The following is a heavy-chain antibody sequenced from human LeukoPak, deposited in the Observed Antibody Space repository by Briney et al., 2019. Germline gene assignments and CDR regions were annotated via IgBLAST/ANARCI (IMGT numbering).Heavy chain of an antibody. D-gene: IGHD3-16*01. CDR2: IYYSGST. CDR3: VRGSTLRHYQY. J-gene: IGHJ4*02. V-gene: IGHV4-39*01. Sequence: PLETLSLTCTVSGGSISSSPYYWGWIRRPPGKGLEWIGSIYYSGSTYYNPSLKSRVTVSVDTSKNQFSLKLSSVTAADTAVYYCVRGSTLRHYQYWGQGTLVTVSS. CDR1: GGSISSSPYY.